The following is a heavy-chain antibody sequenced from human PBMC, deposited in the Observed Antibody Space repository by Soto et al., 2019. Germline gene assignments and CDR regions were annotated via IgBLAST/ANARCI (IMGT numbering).Heavy chain of an antibody. CDR2: IYYSGST. D-gene: IGHD6-19*01. CDR3: ASWYSSGWYYFDY. V-gene: IGHV4-30-4*01. Sequence: SETLSLTCTVSGGSISSGDYYWSWIRQPPGKGLEWIGYIYYSGSTYYNPSLKSRVTISVDTSKNQFSLKLSSVTAADTAVYYCASWYSSGWYYFDYWGQGTLVTVSS. CDR1: GGSISSGDYY. J-gene: IGHJ4*02.